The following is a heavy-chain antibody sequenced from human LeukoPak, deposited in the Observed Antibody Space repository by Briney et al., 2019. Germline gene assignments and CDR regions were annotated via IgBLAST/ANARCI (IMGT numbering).Heavy chain of an antibody. CDR2: MYYSQST. Sequence: SATLSLTCPVFGGSLRSNHYFCVWLRQPPGKGLEWIGSMYYSQSTYYNPSLKSRVTISVDTSKNQFSLKLNSVTAADTAIYYCQSRFLEWLLDYWGQGTLVTVSS. J-gene: IGHJ4*02. D-gene: IGHD3-3*01. CDR1: GGSLRSNHYF. V-gene: IGHV4-39*01. CDR3: QSRFLEWLLDY.